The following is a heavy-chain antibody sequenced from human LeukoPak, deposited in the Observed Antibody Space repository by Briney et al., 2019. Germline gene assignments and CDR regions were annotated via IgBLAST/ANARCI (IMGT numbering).Heavy chain of an antibody. J-gene: IGHJ4*02. CDR2: ISGSGGST. V-gene: IGHV3-23*01. D-gene: IGHD3-10*01. CDR3: AKDSLKYGSGSYFKNYFDY. CDR1: GFTFSSYA. Sequence: GGSLSLSCAASGFTFSSYAMSWVRQAPGKGLEWVSAISGSGGSTYYADSVKGRFTISRDNSKNTLCLQMNSLRAEDTAVYYCAKDSLKYGSGSYFKNYFDYWGQGTLVTVSS.